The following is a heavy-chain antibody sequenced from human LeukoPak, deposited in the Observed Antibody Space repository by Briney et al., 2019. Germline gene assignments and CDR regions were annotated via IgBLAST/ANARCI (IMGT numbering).Heavy chain of an antibody. Sequence: GGSLRLSCAASGFAFDVYTMHWFRQVPGKGLEWVSSINWNSRNTAYADSARGRFTISRDNAKKSLYLQMNGLRGDDTALYFCAKDISYDFWSGYRCMDVWGQGTTVTVSS. CDR1: GFAFDVYT. CDR2: INWNSRNT. D-gene: IGHD3-3*01. V-gene: IGHV3-9*01. J-gene: IGHJ6*02. CDR3: AKDISYDFWSGYRCMDV.